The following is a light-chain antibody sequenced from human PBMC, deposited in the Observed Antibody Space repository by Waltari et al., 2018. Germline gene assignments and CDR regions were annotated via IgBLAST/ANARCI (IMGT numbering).Light chain of an antibody. CDR1: QSISSW. Sequence: DIQLTQSPSTLSASLRDRFTITCRASQSISSWLAWYQQKPGKAPKLLIYKASSLESGVPSRFSGSGSGTEFTLTISSLQPDDFATYYCQQYNSYSYTFGQGTKLEI. CDR2: KAS. V-gene: IGKV1-5*03. CDR3: QQYNSYSYT. J-gene: IGKJ2*01.